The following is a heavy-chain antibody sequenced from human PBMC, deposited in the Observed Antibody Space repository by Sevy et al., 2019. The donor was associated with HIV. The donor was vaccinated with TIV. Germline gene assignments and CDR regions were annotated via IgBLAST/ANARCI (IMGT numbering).Heavy chain of an antibody. CDR1: GGSISSYY. Sequence: SETLSLTCTVSGGSISSYYWSWIRQPPGKGLEWIGYIYYSGSTNYNPSLKSRVTISVDTSKNQFSLKLGSVTAADTAVYYCARMHYYDSSGYAKRNGNWFDPWGQGTLVTVSS. CDR2: IYYSGST. V-gene: IGHV4-59*01. J-gene: IGHJ5*02. CDR3: ARMHYYDSSGYAKRNGNWFDP. D-gene: IGHD3-22*01.